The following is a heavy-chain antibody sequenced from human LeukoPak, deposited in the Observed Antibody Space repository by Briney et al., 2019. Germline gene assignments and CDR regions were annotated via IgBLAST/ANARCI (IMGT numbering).Heavy chain of an antibody. CDR2: ISYDGSNK. CDR1: GFTFDDYA. D-gene: IGHD3-22*01. CDR3: ANYDSRVD. V-gene: IGHV3-30*18. Sequence: GGSLRLSCAASGFTFDDYAMHWVRQAPGKGLEWVAVISYDGSNKYYADSVKGRFTISRDNSKNTLYLQMNSLRAEDTAVYYCANYDSRVDWGQGTLVTVSS. J-gene: IGHJ4*02.